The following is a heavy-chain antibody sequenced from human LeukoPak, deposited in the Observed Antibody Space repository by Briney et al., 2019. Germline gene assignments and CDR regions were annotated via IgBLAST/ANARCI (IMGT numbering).Heavy chain of an antibody. CDR1: GFTFSSYA. D-gene: IGHD3-10*01. CDR2: ISGSGGST. CDR3: AKAGWFGELLYDY. V-gene: IGHV3-23*01. J-gene: IGHJ4*02. Sequence: GGSLRLSCAASGFTFSSYAMSWVRQAPGMGLEWVSAISGSGGSTYYADSVKGRFTISRDNSKNTLYLQMNSLRAEDTAVYYCAKAGWFGELLYDYWGQGTLVTVSS.